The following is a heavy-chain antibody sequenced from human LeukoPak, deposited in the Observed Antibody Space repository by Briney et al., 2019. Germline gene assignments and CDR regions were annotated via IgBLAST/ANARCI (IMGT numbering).Heavy chain of an antibody. CDR2: LYYSGST. D-gene: IGHD2-15*01. J-gene: IGHJ6*02. CDR3: ARALFVGGRMDYSNGMDV. V-gene: IGHV4-30-4*01. CDR1: GGSISSGDYY. Sequence: PSETLSLTCTVSGGSISSGDYYWIWIRQPPGKGLEWIGELYYSGSTYYNPSLKSRVTISADTSKNQFSLKLNSVTAADTAVYYCARALFVGGRMDYSNGMDVWGQGTTVKVSS.